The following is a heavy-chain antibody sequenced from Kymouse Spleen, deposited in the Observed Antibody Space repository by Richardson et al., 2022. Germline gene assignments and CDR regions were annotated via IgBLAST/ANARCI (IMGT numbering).Heavy chain of an antibody. CDR1: GGSISSYY. CDR2: IYYSGST. J-gene: IGHJ4*02. D-gene: IGHD1-1*01. Sequence: QVQLQESGPGLVKPSETLSLTCTVSGGSISSYYWSWIRQPPGKGLEWIGYIYYSGSTNYNPSLKSRVTISVDTSKNQFSLKLSSVTAADTAVYYCARVRTTGTTGYFDYWGQGTLVTVSS. CDR3: ARVRTTGTTGYFDY. V-gene: IGHV4-59*01.